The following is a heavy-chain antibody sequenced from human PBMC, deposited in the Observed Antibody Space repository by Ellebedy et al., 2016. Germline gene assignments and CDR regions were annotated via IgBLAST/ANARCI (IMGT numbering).Heavy chain of an antibody. J-gene: IGHJ3*01. CDR2: INSGGAT. CDR1: GFSVSSND. D-gene: IGHD1-1*01. CDR3: VTKHNAAFDF. V-gene: IGHV3-53*01. Sequence: GESLKISXAASGFSVSSNDMIWVRQRPGKGLECVSLINSGGATYYADSVEGRFTISRDNPKKKLYLQMSSLGADDTAVYYCVTKHNAAFDFWGQGTMVTVSS.